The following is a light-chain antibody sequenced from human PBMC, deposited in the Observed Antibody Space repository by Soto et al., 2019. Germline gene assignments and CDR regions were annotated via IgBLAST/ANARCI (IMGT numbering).Light chain of an antibody. CDR3: SSYTSSSTLGV. CDR1: SSDVGYYDY. CDR2: AVS. Sequence: QSALPQPASVSGSPGQSITISCTGTSSDVGYYDYVSWYQQHPGKAPKLMIYAVSSRPSGVSNRFSGSKSGNTASLTISGLQAEDEADYYCSSYTSSSTLGVFGTGTKVTVL. V-gene: IGLV2-14*01. J-gene: IGLJ1*01.